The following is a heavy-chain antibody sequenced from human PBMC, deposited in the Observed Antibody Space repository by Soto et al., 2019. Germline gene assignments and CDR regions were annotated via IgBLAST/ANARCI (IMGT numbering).Heavy chain of an antibody. CDR2: ISAYNGNT. J-gene: IGHJ4*02. V-gene: IGHV1-18*01. CDR1: GYTFTSYG. D-gene: IGHD4-17*01. CDR3: ARETWVYGDYFPFDY. Sequence: GASVKVSCKASGYTFTSYGISWVRQAPGQGLEWMGWISAYNGNTNYAQKLQGRVTMTTDTSTSTAYMELRSLRSDDTAVYYCARETWVYGDYFPFDYRAQGTLVTVSS.